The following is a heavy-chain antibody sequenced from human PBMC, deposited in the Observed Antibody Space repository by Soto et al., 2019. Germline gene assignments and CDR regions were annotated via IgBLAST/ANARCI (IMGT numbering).Heavy chain of an antibody. CDR2: IYSGGST. CDR3: ARDQNGSGPWAL. CDR1: GFTVSFNY. D-gene: IGHD3-10*01. J-gene: IGHJ4*02. Sequence: PGGSLRLSCAASGFTVSFNYMSWVRQAQGKGLEWVSVIYSGGSTYYADSVKGRFTISRDNSKNTLYLHMNSLRAEDTAVYYCARDQNGSGPWALWGQGNLVTVSS. V-gene: IGHV3-53*01.